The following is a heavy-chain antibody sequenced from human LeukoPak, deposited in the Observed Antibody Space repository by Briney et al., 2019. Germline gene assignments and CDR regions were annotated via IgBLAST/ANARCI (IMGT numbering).Heavy chain of an antibody. CDR2: INHSGST. J-gene: IGHJ4*02. D-gene: IGHD3-22*01. CDR3: ASGPPQNYYDSSGYLAPTKYYFDY. Sequence: SETLSLTCAVYGGSFSGYYWSWLRQPPGKGLEWIREINHSGSTNYNPSLKSRVTISVDTSKNQFSLKLSSVTAADTAVYYCASGPPQNYYDSSGYLAPTKYYFDYWGQGTLVTVSS. V-gene: IGHV4-34*01. CDR1: GGSFSGYY.